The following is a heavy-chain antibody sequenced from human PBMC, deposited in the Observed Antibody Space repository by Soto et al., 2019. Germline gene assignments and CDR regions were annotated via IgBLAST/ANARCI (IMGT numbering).Heavy chain of an antibody. CDR3: ARGVAGKPNCFDP. CDR1: GGSISSGDYY. J-gene: IGHJ5*02. Sequence: SETLSLTCTVSGGSISSGDYYWSLIRQPPGKGLEWIGYIYYSGSTYYNPSLKSRVTISVDTSKNQFSLKLSSVTAADTAVYYCARGVAGKPNCFDPWGQVTLLTVSS. CDR2: IYYSGST. D-gene: IGHD6-19*01. V-gene: IGHV4-30-4*01.